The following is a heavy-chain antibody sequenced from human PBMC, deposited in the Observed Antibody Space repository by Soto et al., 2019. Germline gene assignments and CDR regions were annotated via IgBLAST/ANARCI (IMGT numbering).Heavy chain of an antibody. Sequence: EVQLVESGGGLVQPGGSLRLSCAASGFNFNTYWMYWVRQAPGKGLEWVANIDTDGSRKNYVDSVKGRFIISRDNAKNSLFLQMNSLRADDTAVYFCARDPQRRDGYNFDSWGQGTLVTVSS. CDR1: GFNFNTYW. CDR3: ARDPQRRDGYNFDS. V-gene: IGHV3-7*03. D-gene: IGHD5-12*01. CDR2: IDTDGSRK. J-gene: IGHJ4*02.